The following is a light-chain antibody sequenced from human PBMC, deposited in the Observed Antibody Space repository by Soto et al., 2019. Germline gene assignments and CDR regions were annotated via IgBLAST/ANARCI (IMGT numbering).Light chain of an antibody. Sequence: DIQITHSPSPLSASVGDRVTITCRSSQTIRTRLAWYQQKPGKAPKLLIYDASTLESGVPSRFSGSGSETDFTLTISGLQPDDFATYYCQHYSSFSRTLGQGTKVDIK. V-gene: IGKV1-5*01. CDR1: QTIRTR. CDR2: DAS. CDR3: QHYSSFSRT. J-gene: IGKJ1*01.